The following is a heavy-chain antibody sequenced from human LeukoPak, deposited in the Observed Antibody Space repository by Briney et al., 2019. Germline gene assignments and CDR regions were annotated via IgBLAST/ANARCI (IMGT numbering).Heavy chain of an antibody. Sequence: GRSLRLACLASGFPFSNYWMSSVRQTPGKGREWLANIKQDGSEKYYVDSVKGRFTISRDNAKNSLHLQMSSLRAEDTAVYYCARDLSGGACDYWGQGTLVTGSS. J-gene: IGHJ4*02. CDR2: IKQDGSEK. CDR3: ARDLSGGACDY. D-gene: IGHD2-15*01. CDR1: GFPFSNYW. V-gene: IGHV3-7*01.